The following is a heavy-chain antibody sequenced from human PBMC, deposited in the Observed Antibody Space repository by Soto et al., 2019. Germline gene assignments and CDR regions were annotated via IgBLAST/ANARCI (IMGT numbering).Heavy chain of an antibody. CDR2: TGRSLYPI. Sequence: HVQLVESGGGLVEPGGSLRLSCAASGFSFSDYYVNWIRQAPGKGLEWISYTGRSLYPIYYADSVKGRFSISRDSAKNSVCRQMNSLRVEETAGHYSARDKRSVWNGYYRRYDDDGMDVWGRGTTVIVSS. V-gene: IGHV3-11*01. CDR3: ARDKRSVWNGYYRRYDDDGMDV. CDR1: GFSFSDYY. D-gene: IGHD3-3*01. J-gene: IGHJ6*02.